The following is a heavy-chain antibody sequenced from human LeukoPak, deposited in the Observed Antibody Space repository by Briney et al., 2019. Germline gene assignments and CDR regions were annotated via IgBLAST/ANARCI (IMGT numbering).Heavy chain of an antibody. CDR2: IEEDGSEK. CDR3: AKGSVFTMVRGRYPHFDY. CDR1: GFTLSDYW. D-gene: IGHD3-10*01. Sequence: PGGSLRLSCAASGFTLSDYWMSWVRQAPGKGLEWVANIEEDGSEKYYVDSVKGRFTISRDNAKNSLYLQMNSLRAEDTALYYCAKGSVFTMVRGRYPHFDYWGQGTLVTVSS. J-gene: IGHJ4*02. V-gene: IGHV3-7*03.